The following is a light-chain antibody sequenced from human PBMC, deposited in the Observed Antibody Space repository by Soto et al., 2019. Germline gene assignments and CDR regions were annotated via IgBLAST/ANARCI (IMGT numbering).Light chain of an antibody. Sequence: EIALTTSPANLSLSPGETATLSWRASQSVSGYIGWYQQKPGQAPRLLMYADSNRATGIQARFSGSGSGTDFTLNISRLEPEEFSVYYCQQRYNWPITVGQLTRLEIK. V-gene: IGKV3-11*01. CDR2: ADS. CDR1: QSVSGY. CDR3: QQRYNWPIT. J-gene: IGKJ5*01.